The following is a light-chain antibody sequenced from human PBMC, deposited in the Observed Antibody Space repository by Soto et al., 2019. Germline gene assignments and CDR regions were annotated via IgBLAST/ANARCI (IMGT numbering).Light chain of an antibody. J-gene: IGKJ2*01. CDR2: DAS. Sequence: EIVLTQSPATLSLSPGEGATLSCTTSQSISTSLAWYQQKPGQAPRLLIYDASKRATAIPDRFSGSGSETDFRFNLSSLEPEDFAVLYRPQRSDWPRTFCQGTKVEIK. V-gene: IGKV3-11*01. CDR3: PQRSDWPRT. CDR1: QSISTS.